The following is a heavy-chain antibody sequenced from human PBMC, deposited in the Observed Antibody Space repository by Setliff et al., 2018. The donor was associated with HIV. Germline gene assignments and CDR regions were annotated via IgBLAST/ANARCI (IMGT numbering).Heavy chain of an antibody. J-gene: IGHJ4*01. CDR3: AKDGISGGAYPPYYFDY. Sequence: PGGSLRLSCAASGFTFNTYAMSWVRQAPGRGLEWVAVISQDGTNQYYADSVKGRFTISSNNSKHTLYLQMKSLRGEDTAVYYCAKDGISGGAYPPYYFDYWGHGTLVTVSS. D-gene: IGHD2-15*01. V-gene: IGHV3-30*04. CDR2: ISQDGTNQ. CDR1: GFTFNTYA.